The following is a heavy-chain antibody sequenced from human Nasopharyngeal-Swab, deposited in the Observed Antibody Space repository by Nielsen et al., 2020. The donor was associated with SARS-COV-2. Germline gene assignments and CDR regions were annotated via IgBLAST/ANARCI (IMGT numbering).Heavy chain of an antibody. CDR1: GGSISSISYY. V-gene: IGHV4-39*01. Sequence: SETLSLTCTVPGGSISSISYYWGWIRQPPGKGLEWIGSIYYSGSTYYNPSLKSRVTISVDTSKNQFSLKLSSVTAADTAVYYCAATSVLRFLEWLNNWFDPWGQGTLVTVSS. J-gene: IGHJ5*02. D-gene: IGHD3-3*01. CDR3: AATSVLRFLEWLNNWFDP. CDR2: IYYSGST.